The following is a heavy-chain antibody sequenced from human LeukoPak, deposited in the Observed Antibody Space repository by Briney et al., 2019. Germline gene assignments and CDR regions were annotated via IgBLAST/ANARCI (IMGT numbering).Heavy chain of an antibody. Sequence: GGSLRLSCAASGFTFSSYWMNWARQAPGKGLEWVASINHNGNVNYYVDSVKGRFTISRDNAKNSLYLQMSNLRAEDTAVYFCARVGSGSFDYWGQGTLVTVSS. J-gene: IGHJ4*02. CDR3: ARVGSGSFDY. CDR1: GFTFSSYW. CDR2: INHNGNVN. V-gene: IGHV3-7*03. D-gene: IGHD3-10*01.